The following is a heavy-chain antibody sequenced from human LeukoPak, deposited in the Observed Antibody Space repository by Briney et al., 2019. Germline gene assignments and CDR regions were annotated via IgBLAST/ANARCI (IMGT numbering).Heavy chain of an antibody. CDR1: GGSISSYY. V-gene: IGHV4-59*01. CDR3: AREAKDYYYGMDV. Sequence: SETLSLTCTVSGGSISSYYWSWIRQPPGKGLEWIGYIYYSGSTNYNPSLKSRVTISVDTSKNQFSLKLSSVTAADTAVYYRAREAKDYYYGMDVWGQGTTVTVSS. CDR2: IYYSGST. J-gene: IGHJ6*02.